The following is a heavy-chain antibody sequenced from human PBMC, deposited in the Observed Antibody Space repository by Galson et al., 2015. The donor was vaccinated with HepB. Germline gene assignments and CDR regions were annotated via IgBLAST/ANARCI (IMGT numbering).Heavy chain of an antibody. Sequence: SCKASGYTFTNYYLHWVRQAPGQGLEWMAIIDPRGGSTTFAQKFQGRVTLTRDTSTSTVYMELSSLRSENTAVYYCARGGSYFDGRGSLYNWFDPWGQGTLVTVSS. CDR1: GYTFTNYY. CDR2: IDPRGGST. V-gene: IGHV1-46*01. D-gene: IGHD3-22*01. CDR3: ARGGSYFDGRGSLYNWFDP. J-gene: IGHJ5*02.